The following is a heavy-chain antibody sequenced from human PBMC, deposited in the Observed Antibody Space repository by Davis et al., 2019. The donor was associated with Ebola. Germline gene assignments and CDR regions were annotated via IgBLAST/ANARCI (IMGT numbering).Heavy chain of an antibody. CDR2: ISAYNGNT. V-gene: IGHV1-18*01. J-gene: IGHJ3*02. CDR1: GYTFTSYG. CDR3: ARAIVVVVAAKIDAFDI. D-gene: IGHD2-15*01. Sequence: ASVKVSCKASGYTFTSYGISWVRQAPGQGLEWMGWISAYNGNTNYAQKLQGRVTMTTDTSTSTAYLELRSLRSDDTAVYYCARAIVVVVAAKIDAFDIWGQGTMVTVSS.